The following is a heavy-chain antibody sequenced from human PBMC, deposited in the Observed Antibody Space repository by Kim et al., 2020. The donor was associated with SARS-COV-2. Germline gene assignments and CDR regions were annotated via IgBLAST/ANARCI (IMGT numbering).Heavy chain of an antibody. D-gene: IGHD5-12*01. Sequence: FNPSLKSRVTISVDTSTNQFSLKPSSVTAADTAVYYCARVVGKDGYNFDYWGQGTLVTVSS. V-gene: IGHV4-59*01. J-gene: IGHJ4*02. CDR3: ARVVGKDGYNFDY.